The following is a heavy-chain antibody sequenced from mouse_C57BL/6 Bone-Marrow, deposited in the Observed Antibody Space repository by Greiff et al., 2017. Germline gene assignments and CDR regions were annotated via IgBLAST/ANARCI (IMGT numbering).Heavy chain of an antibody. D-gene: IGHD4-1*01. CDR1: GYSITSGYY. CDR3: ARRLGRVLFAY. J-gene: IGHJ3*01. Sequence: EVQLQQSGPGLVKPSQSLSLTCSVTGYSITSGYYWNWIRQFPGNKLEWMGYISYDGSNNYNPSLKNRISITRDTSKNQFFLKLNSVTTEDTATYYCARRLGRVLFAYWGQGTLVTVSA. CDR2: ISYDGSN. V-gene: IGHV3-6*01.